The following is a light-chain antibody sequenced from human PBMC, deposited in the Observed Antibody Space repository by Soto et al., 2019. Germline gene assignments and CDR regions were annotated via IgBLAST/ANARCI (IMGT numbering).Light chain of an antibody. Sequence: ETVMTQSAAALSVSPGESVSLSCRASQSVTTNLAWYQQTPGRAPRLLIHGASTRATGVPDRFSGSGSGTEFTLTISSLQSEDFAIYYCQQYNDWPRTFGQGTKLEIK. V-gene: IGKV3-15*01. CDR3: QQYNDWPRT. J-gene: IGKJ2*01. CDR2: GAS. CDR1: QSVTTN.